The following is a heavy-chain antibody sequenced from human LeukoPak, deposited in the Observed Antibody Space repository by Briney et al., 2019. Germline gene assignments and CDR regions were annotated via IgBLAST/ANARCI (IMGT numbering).Heavy chain of an antibody. CDR2: IYYSGSP. CDR3: ARVGYGSGIGYYYYYYMDV. D-gene: IGHD3-10*01. J-gene: IGHJ6*03. CDR1: GGSISSYY. V-gene: IGHV4-59*01. Sequence: SSETLSLTCTVSGGSISSYYWSWIRQPPGKGLEWIGYIYYSGSPNYNPSLKSRVTISVDTSKNQFSLKLSSVTAADTAVYYCARVGYGSGIGYYYYYYMDVWGKGTTVTVSS.